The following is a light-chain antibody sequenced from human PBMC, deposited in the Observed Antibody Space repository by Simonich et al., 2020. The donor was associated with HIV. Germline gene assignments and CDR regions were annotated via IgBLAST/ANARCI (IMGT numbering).Light chain of an antibody. J-gene: IGKJ4*01. CDR3: QQYNSYSLT. CDR2: KAS. V-gene: IGKV1-5*03. Sequence: DIQMTQSPSTLSASVGNRVTITCRASQSISSWLAWYQQKPGKAPMLLIYKASSLESAVPSRFSGSGSGTEFTLTISSLQPDDFATYYCQQYNSYSLTFGGGTKVEIK. CDR1: QSISSW.